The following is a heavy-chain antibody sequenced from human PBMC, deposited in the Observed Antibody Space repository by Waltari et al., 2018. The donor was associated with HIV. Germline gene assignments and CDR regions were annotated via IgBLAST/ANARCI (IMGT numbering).Heavy chain of an antibody. CDR3: ARTEARRGSSGWYHYYYGMDV. CDR2: IYYSVST. V-gene: IGHV4-28*07. J-gene: IGHJ6*02. CDR1: GYSISSSNW. D-gene: IGHD6-19*01. Sequence: QVQLQESGPGLVKPSDTLSLTCAVSGYSISSSNWWGWIRQPPGKGLEWIGYIYYSVSTSYNPSLKSRVTMSVDTSKNQFSLKLSSVTAVDTAVYYCARTEARRGSSGWYHYYYGMDVWGQGTTVTVSS.